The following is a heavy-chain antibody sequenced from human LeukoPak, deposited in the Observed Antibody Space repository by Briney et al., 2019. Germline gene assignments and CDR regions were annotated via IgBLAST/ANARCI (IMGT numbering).Heavy chain of an antibody. CDR3: AKSASVAGWFYFDS. V-gene: IGHV3-23*01. CDR2: LIGSGGNT. D-gene: IGHD6-19*01. CDR1: GLTFSSYA. Sequence: GGSLRLSCAASGLTFSSYAMNWVRQAPGKGLEWVSSLIGSGGNTYYADSVKGRFTISRDNSKNTLFLQMNSLRAEDTAVYYCAKSASVAGWFYFDSWGQGTLVTVSS. J-gene: IGHJ4*02.